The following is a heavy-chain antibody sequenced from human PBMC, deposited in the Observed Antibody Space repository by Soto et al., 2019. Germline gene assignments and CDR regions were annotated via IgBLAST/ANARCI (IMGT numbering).Heavy chain of an antibody. CDR3: ASSIN. D-gene: IGHD6-6*01. Sequence: PGGSLRLSCAASGFPFSSYGMHWVRQAPGRGLDWVGVIWYDGSNKDYAESAKGRFTISRDNSKNMLYLQMNSLRADDTAVYYCASSINWGQGTLVTVSS. CDR2: IWYDGSNK. V-gene: IGHV3-33*03. J-gene: IGHJ4*02. CDR1: GFPFSSYG.